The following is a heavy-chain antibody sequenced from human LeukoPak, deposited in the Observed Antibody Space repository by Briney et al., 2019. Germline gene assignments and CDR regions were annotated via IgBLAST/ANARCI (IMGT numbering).Heavy chain of an antibody. V-gene: IGHV4-4*02. CDR3: ARGGYDYAY. D-gene: IGHD3-16*01. CDR2: NYHSGST. J-gene: IGHJ4*02. CDR1: GCTISSSNW. Sequence: PSGTLSLTCAVSGCTISSSNWWWLGREPAGEGLGWIGENYHSGSTNYNPSLKSRVTISVDKSKNQFSLKLSCVTAADTAVYYCARGGYDYAYWGQGTLVTVSS.